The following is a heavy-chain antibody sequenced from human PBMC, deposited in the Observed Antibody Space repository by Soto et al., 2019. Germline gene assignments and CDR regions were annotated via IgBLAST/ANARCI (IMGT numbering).Heavy chain of an antibody. V-gene: IGHV1-69*04. CDR1: GGTFSSYT. CDR3: ARDIDDYGDVGDYYYYMDV. D-gene: IGHD4-17*01. Sequence: QVQLVHSGAEVKKPGSSVKVSCTASGGTFSSYTISWVRQAPGQGLEWMGRIIPILGIANYAQKFQGRVTITADKSTSTAYMELSSLRSEDTAVYYCARDIDDYGDVGDYYYYMDVWGKGTTVTVSS. CDR2: IIPILGIA. J-gene: IGHJ6*03.